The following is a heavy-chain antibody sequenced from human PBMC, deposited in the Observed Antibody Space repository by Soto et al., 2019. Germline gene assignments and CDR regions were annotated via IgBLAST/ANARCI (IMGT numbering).Heavy chain of an antibody. V-gene: IGHV4-39*01. CDR2: IYYSGST. CDR3: ARGDTVVVVAATAEFNWFDP. CDR1: GGSISSSSYY. D-gene: IGHD2-15*01. J-gene: IGHJ5*02. Sequence: QLHLQESGPGLVKPSETLSLTCTVSGGSISSSSYYWGWIRQPPGKGLEWIGSIYYSGSTYYNPSLKSRVTISVDTSEIQFSLKLTSVTAADTAVYYCARGDTVVVVAATAEFNWFDPWGQGALVTVSS.